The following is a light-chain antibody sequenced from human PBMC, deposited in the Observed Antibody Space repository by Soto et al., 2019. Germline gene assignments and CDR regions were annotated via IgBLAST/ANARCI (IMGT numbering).Light chain of an antibody. CDR3: QQYGSSPT. Sequence: VLTQFLVSLSLSPGETPTLSCRASQSVSSSYLAWYQQKPGQAPRLLVYGASSRATGIPDRFSGSGSGTDSTLTISRLEPEDFAVYYCQQYGSSPTFGQGTRLEIK. J-gene: IGKJ5*01. CDR1: QSVSSSY. V-gene: IGKV3-20*01. CDR2: GAS.